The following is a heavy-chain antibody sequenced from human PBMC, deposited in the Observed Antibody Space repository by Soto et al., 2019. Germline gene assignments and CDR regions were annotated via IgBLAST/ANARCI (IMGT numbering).Heavy chain of an antibody. J-gene: IGHJ6*02. D-gene: IGHD2-15*01. Sequence: SVKVSCKASGGTFSSYAISWVRQAPGQGLEWMGGIIPIFGTANYAQKFQGRVTITADESTSTAYMELSSLRSEDTAVYYCARIYCSGGSCYSDEFYYYYGMDVWGQGTTVTFSS. CDR1: GGTFSSYA. CDR3: ARIYCSGGSCYSDEFYYYYGMDV. V-gene: IGHV1-69*13. CDR2: IIPIFGTA.